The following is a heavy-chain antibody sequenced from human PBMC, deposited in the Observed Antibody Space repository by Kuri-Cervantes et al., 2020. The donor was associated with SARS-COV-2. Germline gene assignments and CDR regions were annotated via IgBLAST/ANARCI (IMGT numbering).Heavy chain of an antibody. CDR3: ARAGYSTGWFPDWYFDL. V-gene: IGHV3-20*04. CDR2: INWNGGST. Sequence: GVSLRLYCAASGFTFDDYGMSWVRQAPGKGLEWVSGINWNGGSTGYADSVKGRFTISRDNAKNSLYLQMNSLRAEDTALYYCARAGYSTGWFPDWYFDLWGRGTLVTVSS. J-gene: IGHJ2*01. CDR1: GFTFDDYG. D-gene: IGHD6-19*01.